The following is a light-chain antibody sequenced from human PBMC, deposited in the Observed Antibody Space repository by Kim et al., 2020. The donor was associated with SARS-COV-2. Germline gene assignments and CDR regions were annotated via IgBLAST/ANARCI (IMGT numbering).Light chain of an antibody. Sequence: SASVGDRVTITCRASQSITIYLNWYQEKPGNAPKLLIYGASNLQRGVPSRFSGSASGTDFTLTISSLQPEDFATYYCQQSYNTPYTFGQGTKLEV. V-gene: IGKV1-39*01. J-gene: IGKJ2*01. CDR3: QQSYNTPYT. CDR1: QSITIY. CDR2: GAS.